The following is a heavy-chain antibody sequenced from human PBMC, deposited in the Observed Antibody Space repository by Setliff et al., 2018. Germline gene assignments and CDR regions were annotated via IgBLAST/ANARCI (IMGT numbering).Heavy chain of an antibody. V-gene: IGHV4-61*09. Sequence: SETLSLTCTVSGGSVNSGYDNWNWLRQPAGKGLEWIGHINRRGSTNFSPSLKSRVTISLDTSKNQFSLNLTSVTAADTAVYYCARASSGWYSAYYYYMDVWGKGTTVTISS. CDR2: INRRGST. J-gene: IGHJ6*03. CDR3: ARASSGWYSAYYYYMDV. D-gene: IGHD6-19*01. CDR1: GGSVNSGYDN.